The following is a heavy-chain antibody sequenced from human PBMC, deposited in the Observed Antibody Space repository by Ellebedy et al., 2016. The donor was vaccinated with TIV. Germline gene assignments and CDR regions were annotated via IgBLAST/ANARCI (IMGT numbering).Heavy chain of an antibody. J-gene: IGHJ4*02. V-gene: IGHV3-30*02. D-gene: IGHD3-10*01. CDR2: IRYDGSNK. Sequence: PGGSLRLSCAASGFTFSSYGMHWVRQAPGKGLEWVAFIRYDGSNKYYADSVKGRFTISRDNSKNTLYLQMNSLRAEDTAVYYCAKLGKWFGELLPDYWGQGTLVTVSS. CDR3: AKLGKWFGELLPDY. CDR1: GFTFSSYG.